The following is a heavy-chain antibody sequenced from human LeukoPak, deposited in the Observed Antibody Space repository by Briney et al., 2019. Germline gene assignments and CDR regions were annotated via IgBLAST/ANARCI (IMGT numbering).Heavy chain of an antibody. V-gene: IGHV4-39*07. CDR1: GGSISSSSYY. CDR3: ARVDRYGGYYVDY. D-gene: IGHD1-26*01. CDR2: IYYSGST. Sequence: SETLSLTCTVSGGSISSSSYYWGWIRQPPGKGLEWIGSIYYSGSTYYNPSLKSRVTISVDTSKNQFSLKLSSVTAADTAVYYCARVDRYGGYYVDYWGQGTLVTVSS. J-gene: IGHJ4*02.